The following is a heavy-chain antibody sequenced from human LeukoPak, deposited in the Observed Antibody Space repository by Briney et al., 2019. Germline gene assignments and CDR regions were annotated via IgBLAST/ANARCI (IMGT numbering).Heavy chain of an antibody. D-gene: IGHD5-24*01. CDR2: IRYDGSDK. J-gene: IGHJ3*02. CDR1: GFTFSNYD. V-gene: IGHV3-30*02. CDR3: AKNRVGHNYADAFEI. Sequence: GGSLRLSCAASGFTFSNYDMHWVRQAPGKGLEWVAFIRYDGSDKHYVDSVKGRFTISRDNSRNILYLQMNSLTAEDTAVYYCAKNRVGHNYADAFEIWGQGTMVRVCS.